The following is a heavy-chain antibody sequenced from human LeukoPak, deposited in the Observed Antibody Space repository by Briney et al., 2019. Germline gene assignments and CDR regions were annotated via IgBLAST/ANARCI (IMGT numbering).Heavy chain of an antibody. J-gene: IGHJ3*02. CDR2: IIPILGIA. CDR1: GGTFSSYA. CDR3: AREAVSSRDAFDI. D-gene: IGHD6-13*01. V-gene: IGHV1-69*04. Sequence: SVKVSCKASGGTFSSYAISWVRQAPGQGLEWMGRIIPILGIANYAQKFQGRVTITADKSTSTAYMELSSLRSEDTAVYYCAREAVSSRDAFDIWGQGTMVTVSS.